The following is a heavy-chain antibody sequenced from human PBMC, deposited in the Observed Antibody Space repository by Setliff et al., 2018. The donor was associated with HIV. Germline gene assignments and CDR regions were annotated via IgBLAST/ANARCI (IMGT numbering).Heavy chain of an antibody. Sequence: PSETLSLTCTVSGGSISNYYWSWIRQPPGKGLEWIGYIYASGSTNYSPSLKSRVTISVDTSKNQFSLKLKSVTAADTAAYFCARHVYSSGWGYVYHLDSWGQGTLVTVSS. CDR3: ARHVYSSGWGYVYHLDS. CDR1: GGSISNYY. D-gene: IGHD6-19*01. J-gene: IGHJ4*02. V-gene: IGHV4-59*08. CDR2: IYASGST.